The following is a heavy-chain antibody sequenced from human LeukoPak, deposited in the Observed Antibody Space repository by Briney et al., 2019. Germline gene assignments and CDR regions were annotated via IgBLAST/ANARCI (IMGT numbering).Heavy chain of an antibody. CDR2: ISGSGGST. CDR3: AKDGVVTNTFEY. D-gene: IGHD3-16*01. Sequence: PGGSLRLSCTASGFTFSSYAMSWVRQAPGKGLEWVSVISGSGGSTSYGDSVKGRFTISRGNSKNTLYLQMNSLRAEDTAVYYCAKDGVVTNTFEYWGQGTLVTVSS. CDR1: GFTFSSYA. J-gene: IGHJ4*02. V-gene: IGHV3-23*01.